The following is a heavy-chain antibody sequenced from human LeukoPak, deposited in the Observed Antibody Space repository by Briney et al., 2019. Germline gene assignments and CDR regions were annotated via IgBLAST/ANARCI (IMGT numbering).Heavy chain of an antibody. V-gene: IGHV4-61*02. CDR2: IYTSGST. CDR1: GGSISSGGYY. J-gene: IGHJ6*02. D-gene: IGHD2-2*01. Sequence: SQTLSLTCTVSGGSISSGGYYWSWIRQPAGKGLEWIGRIYTSGSTNYNPSLKSRVTISVDTSKNQFSLKLSSVTAADTAVYYCARVVVSTYYYGMDVWGQGTTVTVSS. CDR3: ARVVVSTYYYGMDV.